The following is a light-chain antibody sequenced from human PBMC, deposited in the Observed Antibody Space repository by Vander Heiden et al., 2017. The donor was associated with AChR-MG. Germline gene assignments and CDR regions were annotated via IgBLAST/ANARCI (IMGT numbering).Light chain of an antibody. V-gene: IGKV4-1*01. Sequence: DIVMTPSPDSLAVSPGERATINCKSSRSVLASSDSLSYLAWYQQKFGQPPKFLIYWASTRASGVPDRFSGSGSGTDFTLTISRLQADDVAVYYCQQYYTSPLTFGGGTKVEIK. CDR2: WAS. J-gene: IGKJ4*01. CDR3: QQYYTSPLT. CDR1: RSVLASSDSLSY.